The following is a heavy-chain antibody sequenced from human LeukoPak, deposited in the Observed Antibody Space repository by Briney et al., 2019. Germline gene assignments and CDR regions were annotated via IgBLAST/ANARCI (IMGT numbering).Heavy chain of an antibody. CDR3: ARAHLFDWSDY. Sequence: GGSLRLSCAASGFTFSSYAMSWVRQAPGKGLEWVSAISGSGGSTYYADSVKGRFTISRDNAKNSLYLQMNSLRAEDTAVYYCARAHLFDWSDYWGQGTLVTVSS. CDR2: ISGSGGST. J-gene: IGHJ4*02. D-gene: IGHD3-9*01. CDR1: GFTFSSYA. V-gene: IGHV3-23*01.